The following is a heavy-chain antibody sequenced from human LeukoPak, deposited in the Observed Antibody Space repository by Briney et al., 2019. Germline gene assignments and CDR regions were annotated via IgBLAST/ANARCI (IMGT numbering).Heavy chain of an antibody. Sequence: GGSLRLSCAASGFTFSSFAMQWVRQRPGKGLEWVAFIRYDGSTKYYADSVKGRFTISRDNAKNTVYLQMSSLRPEDTALYHCAKKRRIATDSSDSFDSWGQGTLVTVSS. CDR1: GFTFSSFA. CDR3: AKKRRIATDSSDSFDS. D-gene: IGHD3-22*01. J-gene: IGHJ4*02. V-gene: IGHV3-30*02. CDR2: IRYDGSTK.